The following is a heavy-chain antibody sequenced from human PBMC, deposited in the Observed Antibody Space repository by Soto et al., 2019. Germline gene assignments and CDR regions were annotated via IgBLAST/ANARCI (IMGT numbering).Heavy chain of an antibody. CDR3: ARFARIGYCDRTSCFPGWFDP. CDR2: ISGSSTAT. D-gene: IGHD2-2*01. CDR1: GFTFSSYA. Sequence: PGGSLRLSCGASGFTFSSYAMIWVRQAPGKGLEWVSVISGSSTATYYADSVKGRFATSRDNSRSTVFLQMNSLRADDTAVYYCARFARIGYCDRTSCFPGWFDPWGQGTLVTVSS. V-gene: IGHV3-23*01. J-gene: IGHJ5*02.